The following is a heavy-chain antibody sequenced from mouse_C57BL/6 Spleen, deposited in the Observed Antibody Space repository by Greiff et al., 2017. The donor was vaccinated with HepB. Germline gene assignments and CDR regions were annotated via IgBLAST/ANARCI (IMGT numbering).Heavy chain of an antibody. D-gene: IGHD3-2*02. CDR2: INPSSGYT. CDR3: ARGGDRDSSVAAWFAY. J-gene: IGHJ3*01. Sequence: QVQLQQSGAELAKPGASVKLSCKASGYTFTSYWMHWVKQRPGQGLEWIGYINPSSGYTKYNQKFKDKATLTADKSSSTAYMQLSSLTYEGSAVYYCARGGDRDSSVAAWFAYWGQGTLVTVSA. CDR1: GYTFTSYW. V-gene: IGHV1-7*01.